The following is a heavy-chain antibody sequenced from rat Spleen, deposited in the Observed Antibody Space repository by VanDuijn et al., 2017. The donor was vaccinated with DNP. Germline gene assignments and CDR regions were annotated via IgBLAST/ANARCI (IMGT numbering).Heavy chain of an antibody. J-gene: IGHJ4*01. CDR1: GFTFSDYY. D-gene: IGHD1-11*01. Sequence: EVQLVESGGGLVQPGRSLKLSCAASGFTFSDYYMAWVRQAPKKGLEWVASISYEGSNTYYGDSVKGRFTISRDNAKSTLYLQMNSLRSEDTATYYCTRINYGGYYYVMDAWGQGTSVTVSS. CDR3: TRINYGGYYYVMDA. V-gene: IGHV5-22*01. CDR2: ISYEGSNT.